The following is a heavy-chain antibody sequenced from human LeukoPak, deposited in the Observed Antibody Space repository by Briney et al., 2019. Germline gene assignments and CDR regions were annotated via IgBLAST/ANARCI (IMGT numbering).Heavy chain of an antibody. D-gene: IGHD1-26*01. V-gene: IGHV4-59*01. Sequence: SETLSFTCTVSGGSISSYYRSWIRQPPGKGLEWIGYIYYSGSTNYNPSLKSRVTISVDTSKNQFSLKLSSVSAADTAVYYCARDGPSGSYSDYWGQGTLVTVSS. J-gene: IGHJ4*02. CDR3: ARDGPSGSYSDY. CDR2: IYYSGST. CDR1: GGSISSYY.